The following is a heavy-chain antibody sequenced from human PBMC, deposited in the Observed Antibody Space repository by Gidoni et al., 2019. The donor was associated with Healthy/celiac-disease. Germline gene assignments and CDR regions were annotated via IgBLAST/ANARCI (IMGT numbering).Heavy chain of an antibody. CDR2: IYYSGST. D-gene: IGHD6-13*01. CDR3: ARGADSRTLVSPAVYFDY. CDR1: GGSISSYY. Sequence: QVQLQASGPGLVKPSETLSLTCTVSGGSISSYYWSWIRQPPGKGLEWIGYIYYSGSTNYSPSLKSRVTRSVDTSKNQFALKLSSVTAADTAVHYCARGADSRTLVSPAVYFDYWGQGTLVTVSS. J-gene: IGHJ4*02. V-gene: IGHV4-59*08.